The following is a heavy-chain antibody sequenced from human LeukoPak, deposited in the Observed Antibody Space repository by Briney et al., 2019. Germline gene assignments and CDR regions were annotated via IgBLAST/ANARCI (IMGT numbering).Heavy chain of an antibody. D-gene: IGHD5-18*01. V-gene: IGHV3-21*01. Sequence: HPGGSLRLSCAASGFTFSSYSMNWVRQAPGKGLEWVSSISSSSSYIYYADSVKGRFTISRDNAKNSLYLQMNSLRAEDTAVYYCARVNRIQLWPTHVSVDYWGQGTLVTVSS. CDR2: ISSSSSYI. CDR3: ARVNRIQLWPTHVSVDY. J-gene: IGHJ4*02. CDR1: GFTFSSYS.